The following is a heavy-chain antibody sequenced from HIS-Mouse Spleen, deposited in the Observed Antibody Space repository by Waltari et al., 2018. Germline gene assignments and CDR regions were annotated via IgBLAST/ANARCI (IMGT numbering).Heavy chain of an antibody. D-gene: IGHD6-13*01. Sequence: QLQLQESGPGLVKPSETLSLTCTVSGGSISSSSYYWGWSRHPPGKGLEWIGSIYYSGSTYYTPSLKSRVTISVDTSKNQFSLKLSSVTAADTAVYYCAREIPYSSSWYDWYFDLWGRGTLVTVSS. J-gene: IGHJ2*01. CDR3: AREIPYSSSWYDWYFDL. CDR1: GGSISSSSYY. V-gene: IGHV4-39*07. CDR2: IYYSGST.